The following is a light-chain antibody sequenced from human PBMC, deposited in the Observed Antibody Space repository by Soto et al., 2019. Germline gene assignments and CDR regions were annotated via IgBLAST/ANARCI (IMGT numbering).Light chain of an antibody. Sequence: DIVMTQTPLSLPVTSGEPASISFRSSQSLLHSNGYNYLDWYQQKPGQSPQLLIYLGSNRASGVPDRFSGSGSGTDFTLKISRVEAEDVGLYYCMQALQAPLTFGQGTKVDIK. CDR1: QSLLHSNGYNY. CDR2: LGS. J-gene: IGKJ1*01. CDR3: MQALQAPLT. V-gene: IGKV2-28*01.